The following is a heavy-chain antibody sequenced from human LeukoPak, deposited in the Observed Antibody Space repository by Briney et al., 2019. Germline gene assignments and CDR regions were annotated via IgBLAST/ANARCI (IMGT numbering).Heavy chain of an antibody. J-gene: IGHJ4*02. Sequence: ASVKVSCKASGYTFTRYGISWVRQAPGQGLEWMGCISAYTGTTNYAEKLQGRVTMTTDTSTSTAYMELRSLRSDDTAVYYCARDAPNKYSSGWSRELFDYWGQGTLVTVSS. CDR1: GYTFTRYG. V-gene: IGHV1-18*01. CDR3: ARDAPNKYSSGWSRELFDY. D-gene: IGHD6-19*01. CDR2: ISAYTGTT.